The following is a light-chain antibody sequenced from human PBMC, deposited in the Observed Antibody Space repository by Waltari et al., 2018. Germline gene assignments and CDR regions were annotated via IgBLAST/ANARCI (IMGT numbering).Light chain of an antibody. CDR1: SSAFGNYHI. V-gene: IGLV2-23*02. Sequence: QSALTQPDSVSGSPGQSITISCTGTSSAFGNYHIVSWYQQHPGKVPKLMIYEVSKRPSGVSNRFSGSKSGNTASLTISGLQAEDEADYYCCSYAGRSNFYVFGTGTKVTVL. CDR3: CSYAGRSNFYV. J-gene: IGLJ1*01. CDR2: EVS.